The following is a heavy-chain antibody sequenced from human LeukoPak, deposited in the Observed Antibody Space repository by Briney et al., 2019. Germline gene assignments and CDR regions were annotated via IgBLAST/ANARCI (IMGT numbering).Heavy chain of an antibody. CDR2: IYTSGST. CDR1: GGSISSYA. J-gene: IGHJ6*02. Sequence: PSETLSLTCTVSGGSISSYAWSWIRQPAGKGHGWIGRIYTSGSTKYNPSLKSRVTRSVDTCKEQFSLKLSSVTAAGTAVYYCARDDWGRWQEGGRLYHYYYYGMDVWGQGTTVTVSS. V-gene: IGHV4-4*07. D-gene: IGHD7-27*01. CDR3: ARDDWGRWQEGGRLYHYYYYGMDV.